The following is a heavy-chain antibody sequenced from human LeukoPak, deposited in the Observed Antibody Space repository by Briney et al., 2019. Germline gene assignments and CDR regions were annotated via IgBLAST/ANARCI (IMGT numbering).Heavy chain of an antibody. Sequence: GGSLGLSCAASGFTFDDYAMHWVRQAPGKGLEWVSGISWNSGSIGYADSVKGRFTISRDNAKNSLYLQMNSLRAEDTALYYCQKDIQYRRSWPLEDWGQGTLVTVYS. CDR3: QKDIQYRRSWPLED. D-gene: IGHD6-13*01. V-gene: IGHV3-9*01. J-gene: IGHJ4*02. CDR1: GFTFDDYA. CDR2: ISWNSGSI.